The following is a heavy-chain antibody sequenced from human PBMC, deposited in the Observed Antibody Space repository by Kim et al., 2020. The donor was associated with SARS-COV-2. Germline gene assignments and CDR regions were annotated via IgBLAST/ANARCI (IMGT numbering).Heavy chain of an antibody. Sequence: GGSLRLSCAASGFTFSSYGMHWVRQAPGKGLEWVAVIWYDGSNKYYVDSVKGRFTISRDNSKNTLYLQMNSLRAEDTAVYYCAREGGMATIDYWGQGTLVTVSS. J-gene: IGHJ4*02. V-gene: IGHV3-33*01. D-gene: IGHD5-12*01. CDR1: GFTFSSYG. CDR2: IWYDGSNK. CDR3: AREGGMATIDY.